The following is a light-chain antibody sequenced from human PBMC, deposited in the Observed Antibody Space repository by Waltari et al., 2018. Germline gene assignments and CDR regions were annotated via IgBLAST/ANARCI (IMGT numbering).Light chain of an antibody. CDR3: CAYEGSDSWV. J-gene: IGLJ3*02. CDR2: EVT. CDR1: SSAVGSYNL. V-gene: IGLV2-23*02. Sequence: QSALTQPASVSGSPGQSTTISCTGHSSAVGSYNLVSLYKQHPGKAPKLMIYEVTKRPLAVSDRFSGSKSGNTASLTISGLQAEDEADYYCCAYEGSDSWVFGGGTKLTVL.